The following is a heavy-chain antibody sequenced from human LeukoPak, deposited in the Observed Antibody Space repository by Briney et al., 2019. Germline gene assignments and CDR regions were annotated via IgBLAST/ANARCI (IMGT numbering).Heavy chain of an antibody. Sequence: SVKVSCKASGGTFSSYAINWVRQAPGQGLEWMGGIIPLFGTANYAQKFQDRVTITADESTSTAYMELSSLRSEDTAIYYCASRLYCSNTRCRNFPFAYWGQGTLVTVSS. CDR1: GGTFSSYA. CDR2: IIPLFGTA. CDR3: ASRLYCSNTRCRNFPFAY. V-gene: IGHV1-69*01. D-gene: IGHD2-2*01. J-gene: IGHJ4*02.